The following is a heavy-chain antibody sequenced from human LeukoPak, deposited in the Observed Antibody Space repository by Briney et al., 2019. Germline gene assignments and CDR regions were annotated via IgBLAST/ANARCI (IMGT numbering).Heavy chain of an antibody. Sequence: GGSLRLSCVASGFTFSIYAMTWVRQAPGKGLVWVSSISNSGAITYYGDSVKGRFTISRDNSKNTLFLQMNSLRVEDTAVYYCAELGITMIGGVWGKGTTVTISS. CDR1: GFTFSIYA. CDR2: ISNSGAIT. J-gene: IGHJ6*04. V-gene: IGHV3-23*01. D-gene: IGHD3-10*02. CDR3: AELGITMIGGV.